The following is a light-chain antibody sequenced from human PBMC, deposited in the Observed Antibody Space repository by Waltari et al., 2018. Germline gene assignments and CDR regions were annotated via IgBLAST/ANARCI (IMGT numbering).Light chain of an antibody. J-gene: IGKJ1*01. CDR3: QHYVSLPVT. CDR2: HAS. V-gene: IGKV3-20*01. Sequence: EIVLTQSPGTLSLSPGDRAHLSCRASQSLSIYLAWYQQKPGRAPRLLIYHASSRATGVPDRFSGSGSGTDFSLTISRLEPEDFAVYYCQHYVSLPVTFGQGTKVEIK. CDR1: QSLSIY.